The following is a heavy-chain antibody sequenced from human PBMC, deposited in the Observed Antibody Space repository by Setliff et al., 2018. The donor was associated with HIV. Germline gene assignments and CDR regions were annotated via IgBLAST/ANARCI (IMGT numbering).Heavy chain of an antibody. Sequence: ASVKVSCKASGYTFTSYDINWVRQATGQGLEWMGWMNPNSGNTGYAQKFQGRVTMTRNTSISTAYMELSSLRSEDTAVYYCARGLFTVVVTASPFDYWGQGTLVTVSS. CDR1: GYTFTSYD. V-gene: IGHV1-8*02. J-gene: IGHJ4*02. D-gene: IGHD2-21*02. CDR3: ARGLFTVVVTASPFDY. CDR2: MNPNSGNT.